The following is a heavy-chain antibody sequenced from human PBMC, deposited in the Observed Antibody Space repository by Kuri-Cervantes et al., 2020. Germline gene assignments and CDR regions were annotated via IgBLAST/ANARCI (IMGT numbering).Heavy chain of an antibody. CDR2: IKCDGSEK. Sequence: GGSLRLSCAASGFTFSSSWMHWVCQAPEKGLEWVADIKCDGSEKYYVDSVKGRLTISRDNAKNSLYLQVNSLRAEDTALYYCAKGLSTTPYYYYYGMDVWGQGTTVTVSS. J-gene: IGHJ6*02. CDR1: GFTFSSSW. V-gene: IGHV3-52*01. CDR3: AKGLSTTPYYYYYGMDV. D-gene: IGHD2/OR15-2a*01.